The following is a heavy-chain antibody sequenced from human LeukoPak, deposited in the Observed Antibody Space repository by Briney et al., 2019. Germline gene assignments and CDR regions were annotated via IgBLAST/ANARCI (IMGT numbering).Heavy chain of an antibody. J-gene: IGHJ3*02. D-gene: IGHD4-23*01. CDR2: IWYDGSNK. Sequence: PGGSLRLSCAASGLTFSSYGMHWVRQAPGKGLEWVAVIWYDGSNKYYADSVKGRFTISRDNSKNTLYLQMNSLRAEDTAVYYCAREYTHGDYGGNQGPGAFDIWGQGTMVTVSS. V-gene: IGHV3-33*01. CDR3: AREYTHGDYGGNQGPGAFDI. CDR1: GLTFSSYG.